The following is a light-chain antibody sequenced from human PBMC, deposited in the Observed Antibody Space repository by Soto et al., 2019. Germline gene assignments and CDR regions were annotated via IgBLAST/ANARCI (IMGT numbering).Light chain of an antibody. J-gene: IGLJ2*01. CDR1: SSDVGGYNY. CDR3: SSYAGSNIVV. V-gene: IGLV2-8*01. CDR2: EVS. Sequence: QSALTQPHSASGSPGQSVTISCTGTSSDVGGYNYVSWYQQHPGKAPKLMIYEVSKRPSGVPDRFSGSKSGNTASLTVSGLQAEYEADYYCSSYAGSNIVVFGGGTKLTVL.